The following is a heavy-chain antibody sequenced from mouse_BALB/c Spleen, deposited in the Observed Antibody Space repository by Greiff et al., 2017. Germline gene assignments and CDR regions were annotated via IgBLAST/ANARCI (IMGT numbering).Heavy chain of an antibody. Sequence: EVKLVESGGGLVKPGGSLKLSCAASGFAFSSYDMSWVRQTPEKRLEWVAYISSGGGSTYYPDTVKGRFTISRDNAKNTLYLQMSSLKSEDTAMYYCARHLGDYDPFAYWGQGTLVTVSA. CDR1: GFAFSSYD. D-gene: IGHD2-4*01. CDR2: ISSGGGST. J-gene: IGHJ3*01. V-gene: IGHV5-12-1*01. CDR3: ARHLGDYDPFAY.